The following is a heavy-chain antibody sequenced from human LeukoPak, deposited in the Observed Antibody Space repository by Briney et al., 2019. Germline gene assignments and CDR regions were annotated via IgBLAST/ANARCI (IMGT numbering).Heavy chain of an antibody. Sequence: ASVKVSCKASGYTFTGYYMHWVRQAPGQGLEWMGWINPNSGGTNYAQKFQGRVTMTRDTSISTAYMELSRLRSDDTAVHYCASSRLGYSSSHDYWGQGTLVTVSS. D-gene: IGHD6-13*01. CDR2: INPNSGGT. V-gene: IGHV1-2*02. CDR3: ASSRLGYSSSHDY. J-gene: IGHJ4*02. CDR1: GYTFTGYY.